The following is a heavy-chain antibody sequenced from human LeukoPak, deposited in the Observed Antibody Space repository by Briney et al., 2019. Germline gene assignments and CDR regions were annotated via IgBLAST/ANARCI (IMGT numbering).Heavy chain of an antibody. D-gene: IGHD6-13*01. CDR3: ARERYSSSWYGPQLDY. CDR2: IYYRGDI. CDR1: DGSIRTYY. Sequence: SETLSLTCSVSDGSIRTYYWSWIRQSPGQGLEWIGNIYYRGDINYNPSLKSRVIISIDTSKNQFSLKVTSLTAADTAVYYCARERYSSSWYGPQLDYWGQGTLVTVSS. V-gene: IGHV4-59*01. J-gene: IGHJ4*02.